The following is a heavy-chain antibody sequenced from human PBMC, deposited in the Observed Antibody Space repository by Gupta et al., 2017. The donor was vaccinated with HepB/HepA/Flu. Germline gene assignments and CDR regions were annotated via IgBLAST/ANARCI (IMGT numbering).Heavy chain of an antibody. Sequence: EVQLVESGGGLVQPGGSVRLSCAASGFTFSDDWMSWVRQAPGKGLEWVANIKKDGSEKYCVDSVKGRFTISRDNAKNSLYLQMNSLRAEDTAVYYCARGYSHGYWGLGTVVTVSS. V-gene: IGHV3-7*01. J-gene: IGHJ4*02. CDR1: GFTFSDDW. CDR2: IKKDGSEK. CDR3: ARGYSHGY. D-gene: IGHD5-18*01.